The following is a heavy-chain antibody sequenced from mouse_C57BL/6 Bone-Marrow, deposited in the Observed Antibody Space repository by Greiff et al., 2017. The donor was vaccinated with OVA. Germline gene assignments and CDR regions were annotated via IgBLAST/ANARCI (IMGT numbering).Heavy chain of an antibody. V-gene: IGHV3-6*01. J-gene: IGHJ4*01. Sequence: VQLQQSGPGLVKPSQSLSLTCSVTGYSITSGYYWNWIRQFPGNKLEWMGYISYDGSNNYNPSLKNRISITRDTSKNQFFLKLNSVTTEDTATYYCARGRLLLRDYYAMDYWGQGTSVTVSS. D-gene: IGHD1-1*01. CDR3: ARGRLLLRDYYAMDY. CDR1: GYSITSGYY. CDR2: ISYDGSN.